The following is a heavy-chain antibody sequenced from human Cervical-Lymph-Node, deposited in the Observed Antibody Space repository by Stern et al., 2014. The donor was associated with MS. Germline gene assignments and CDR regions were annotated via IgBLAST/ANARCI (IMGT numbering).Heavy chain of an antibody. CDR2: FDPEDGET. D-gene: IGHD3-3*01. CDR3: ATDCDDFRSGYSAPTKGYGLDF. Sequence: VQLVESGAEVKKPGASVKVSCKVSGYTLSELSMHWVRQAPGKGLEWMGGFDPEDGETIYAQRFQGRGSMTQDTSTDTASMALRSLTFEDTAVYYGATDCDDFRSGYSAPTKGYGLDFWGQGTTVTVPS. J-gene: IGHJ6*02. CDR1: GYTLSELS. V-gene: IGHV1-24*01.